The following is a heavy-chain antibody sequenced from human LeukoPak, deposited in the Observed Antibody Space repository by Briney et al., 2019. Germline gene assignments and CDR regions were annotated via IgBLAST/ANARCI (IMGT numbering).Heavy chain of an antibody. J-gene: IGHJ6*03. Sequence: GGSLRLSCAASGFTFSDYYMSWIRQAPGKGLEWVSYISSSGSTIYYADSVKGRFTISRDNAKNSLYLQMNSLRAEDTAVYYSARERSIVVVPALPEGVYMDVWGKGTTVTVSS. CDR2: ISSSGSTI. D-gene: IGHD2-2*01. CDR1: GFTFSDYY. CDR3: ARERSIVVVPALPEGVYMDV. V-gene: IGHV3-11*04.